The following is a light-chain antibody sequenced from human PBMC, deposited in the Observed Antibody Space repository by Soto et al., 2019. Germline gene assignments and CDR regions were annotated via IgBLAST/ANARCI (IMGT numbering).Light chain of an antibody. J-gene: IGKJ5*01. Sequence: DIQMTQSPSSVPASVGDRASITGRASQDICDWLAWYPRRPGKAPKLXVYAASSLQSGVPSRGAGRGACADCTLSITSLQPEDVETDSCPQGYRNPITFGPGTRLEI. CDR3: PQGYRNPIT. CDR1: QDICDW. V-gene: IGKV1-12*01. CDR2: AAS.